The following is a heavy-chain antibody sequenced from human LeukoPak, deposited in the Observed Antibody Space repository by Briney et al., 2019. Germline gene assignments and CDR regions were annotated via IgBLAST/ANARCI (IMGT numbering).Heavy chain of an antibody. CDR1: GXTFSSHA. Sequence: QPGGSLRLSCAASGXTFSSHAMHWVRQAPGKGLEYVSGISDNGGNTYYANSVKGRFTISRDNSKNTLYLQMGSLRPEDMAVYYCARPKYDRSGYYYDYWGQGTLVTISS. J-gene: IGHJ4*02. D-gene: IGHD3-22*01. CDR2: ISDNGGNT. V-gene: IGHV3-64*01. CDR3: ARPKYDRSGYYYDY.